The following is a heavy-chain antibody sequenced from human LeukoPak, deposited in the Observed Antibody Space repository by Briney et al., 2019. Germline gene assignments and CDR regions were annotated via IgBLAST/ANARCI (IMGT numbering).Heavy chain of an antibody. V-gene: IGHV4-39*01. D-gene: IGHD6-13*01. CDR2: IYYSGST. J-gene: IGHJ4*02. Sequence: PSETLSLTCTVSGGSISSSSYYWGWIRQPPGKGLEWIGRIYYSGSTYYNPSLKSRVTISVDTSKNQFSLKLSSVTAADTAVYYCARQGGIAAAGTTFGYWGQGTLVTVSS. CDR3: ARQGGIAAAGTTFGY. CDR1: GGSISSSSYY.